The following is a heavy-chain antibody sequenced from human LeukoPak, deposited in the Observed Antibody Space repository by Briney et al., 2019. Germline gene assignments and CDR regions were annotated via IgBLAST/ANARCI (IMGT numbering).Heavy chain of an antibody. Sequence: GGSLRLSYAASGFTFSNYAMSWVRQAPGKGLEWVSAISGSRGSTYYADSVKGRFTISRDNSKNTLYLQMNSLRAEDTAVYYCAKTTAMGFSDYWGQGTLVTVSS. V-gene: IGHV3-23*01. CDR1: GFTFSNYA. CDR2: ISGSRGST. D-gene: IGHD2-21*02. CDR3: AKTTAMGFSDY. J-gene: IGHJ4*02.